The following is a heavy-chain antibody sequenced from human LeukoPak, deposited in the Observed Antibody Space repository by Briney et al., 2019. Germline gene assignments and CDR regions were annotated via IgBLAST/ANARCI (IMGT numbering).Heavy chain of an antibody. CDR3: ARVGDYYNWFDP. D-gene: IGHD4-17*01. CDR1: GYTFTSYA. Sequence: GASVKVSCKASGYTFTSYAMHWVRQAPGQRLEWMGWINAGNGNTKYSQKFQGRVTITRDTSASTAYMGLSSLRSEDTAVYYCARVGDYYNWFDPWGQGTLVTVSS. V-gene: IGHV1-3*01. CDR2: INAGNGNT. J-gene: IGHJ5*02.